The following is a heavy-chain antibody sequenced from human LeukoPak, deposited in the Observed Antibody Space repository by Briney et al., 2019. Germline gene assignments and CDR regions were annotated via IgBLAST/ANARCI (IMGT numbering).Heavy chain of an antibody. CDR2: IYSGGST. Sequence: GGSLRLSCAASGFTFSSYEMNWVRQAPGKGLEWVSVIYSGGSTYYADSVKGRFTISRDNSKNTLYLQMNSLRAEDTAVYYCARIDGYRDYFDYWGQGTLVTVSS. D-gene: IGHD5-24*01. CDR1: GFTFSSYE. CDR3: ARIDGYRDYFDY. J-gene: IGHJ4*02. V-gene: IGHV3-53*01.